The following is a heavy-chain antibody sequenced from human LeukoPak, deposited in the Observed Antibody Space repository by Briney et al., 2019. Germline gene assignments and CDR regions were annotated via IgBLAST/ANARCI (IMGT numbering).Heavy chain of an antibody. CDR3: AREGSSGSNIDY. CDR1: GGSFSGYY. D-gene: IGHD1-26*01. J-gene: IGHJ4*02. V-gene: IGHV4-34*01. Sequence: KPSETLSLTCAVYGGSFSGYYWSWIRQPPGKGLEWIGEINHSGSTNYNPSLKSRVTISVDTSKNQCSLKLSSVTAADTAVYYCAREGSSGSNIDYWGQGTLVTVSS. CDR2: INHSGST.